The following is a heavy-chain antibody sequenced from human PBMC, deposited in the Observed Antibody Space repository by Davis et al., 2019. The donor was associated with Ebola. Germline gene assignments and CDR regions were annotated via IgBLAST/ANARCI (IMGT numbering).Heavy chain of an antibody. V-gene: IGHV1-3*01. Sequence: ASVKVSCKASGFTFTNYAMHWVRQAPGQRLEWMGWINAANGNTKYSQKFQGRVTITRDTSASTAYMELSSLRSEYTAVYYCARAATYYDFWSGSNGMDVWGQGTTVTVSS. D-gene: IGHD3-3*01. J-gene: IGHJ6*02. CDR2: INAANGNT. CDR1: GFTFTNYA. CDR3: ARAATYYDFWSGSNGMDV.